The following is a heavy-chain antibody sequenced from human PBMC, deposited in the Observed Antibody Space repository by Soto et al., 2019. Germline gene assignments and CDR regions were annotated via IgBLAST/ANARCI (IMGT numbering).Heavy chain of an antibody. CDR2: ISSSGSTI. V-gene: IGHV3-11*01. CDR1: GFTFSDYY. J-gene: IGHJ6*03. CDR3: ARARAAAGTDPNYYYYYMDV. D-gene: IGHD6-13*01. Sequence: GGSLRLSCAASGFTFSDYYMSWIRQAPGKGLEWVSYISSSGSTIYYADSVKGRFTISRDNAKNSLYLQMNSLRAEDTAVYYGARARAAAGTDPNYYYYYMDVWGKGTTVTVSS.